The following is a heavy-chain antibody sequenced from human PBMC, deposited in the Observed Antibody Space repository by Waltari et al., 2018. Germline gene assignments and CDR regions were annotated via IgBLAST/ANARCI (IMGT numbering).Heavy chain of an antibody. Sequence: QLQLQESGPGLVKPSETLSLTCTVSGGSISSSSYYWGWIRKPPGKGLEWIGSIYYSGSTYYNPSLKSRVTISVDTSKNQFSLKLSSVTAADTAVYYCARLSGYYDFWSGYYYYFDYWGQGTLVTVSS. CDR2: IYYSGST. CDR3: ARLSGYYDFWSGYYYYFDY. CDR1: GGSISSSSYY. J-gene: IGHJ4*02. V-gene: IGHV4-39*01. D-gene: IGHD3-3*01.